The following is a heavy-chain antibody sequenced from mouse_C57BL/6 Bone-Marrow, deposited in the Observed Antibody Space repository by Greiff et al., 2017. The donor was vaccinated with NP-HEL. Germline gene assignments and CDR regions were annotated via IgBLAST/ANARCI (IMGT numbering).Heavy chain of an antibody. Sequence: QVQLQQSGPGLVQPSQSLSITCTVSGFSLTSYGVHWVRQSPGKGLEWLGVIWRGGSTDYNAAFMSRLSITKDNSKSQVFFKMNSLQADDTAIYYCAKNRDYGSREAMDYWGQGTSVTVSS. CDR3: AKNRDYGSREAMDY. J-gene: IGHJ4*01. D-gene: IGHD1-1*01. CDR1: GFSLTSYG. V-gene: IGHV2-5*01. CDR2: IWRGGST.